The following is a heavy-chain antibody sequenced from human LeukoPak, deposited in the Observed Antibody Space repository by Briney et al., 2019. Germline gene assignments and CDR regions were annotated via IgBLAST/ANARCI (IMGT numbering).Heavy chain of an antibody. CDR3: ARGTNAAFDI. CDR1: GFTFSRYS. CDR2: ISSSGSYI. Sequence: GGSLRLSCGASGFTFSRYSMNWVRQAPGKGLEWVSSISSSGSYIYYADSVKGRFTISRDNAKNSLYLQMNSLRAEDTAVYYCARGTNAAFDIWGQGTMVTVSS. D-gene: IGHD1/OR15-1a*01. J-gene: IGHJ3*02. V-gene: IGHV3-21*01.